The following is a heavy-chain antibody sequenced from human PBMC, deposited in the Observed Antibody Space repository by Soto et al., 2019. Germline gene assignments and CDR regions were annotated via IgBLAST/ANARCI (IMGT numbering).Heavy chain of an antibody. D-gene: IGHD6-19*01. J-gene: IGHJ4*02. CDR3: ARGRSSGWPPTEYYFDY. CDR2: ISANNGDT. CDR1: GYTFTSYG. V-gene: IGHV1-18*01. Sequence: VASVKVSSTASGYTFTSYGISWVRQAPGQGLEWMGWISANNGDTNYAQKLQGRVTMTRDTSISTAYMELSRLRSDDTAVYYCARGRSSGWPPTEYYFDYWGQGTLVTVSS.